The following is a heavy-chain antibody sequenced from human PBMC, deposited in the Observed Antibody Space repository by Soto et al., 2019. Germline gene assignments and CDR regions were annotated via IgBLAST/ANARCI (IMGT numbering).Heavy chain of an antibody. Sequence: ASVKVSCKASGDTFTTYYMHWVRQAPGQGLEWMGIINPSGGTSYAQKFQGRVTISRDNSKNTLYLQMITLRAEDTAVYYCAKDQYSGSPGKPDFWGQGTQVTVSS. CDR2: INPSGGT. D-gene: IGHD1-26*01. CDR1: GDTFTTYY. J-gene: IGHJ4*02. CDR3: AKDQYSGSPGKPDF. V-gene: IGHV1-46*01.